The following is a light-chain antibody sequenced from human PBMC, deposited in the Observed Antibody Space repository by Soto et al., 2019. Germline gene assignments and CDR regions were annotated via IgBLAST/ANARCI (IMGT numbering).Light chain of an antibody. CDR1: QSVANY. CDR3: QHRSDWPPIT. Sequence: EIVLTQSPATLSLSPGERATLSCRASQSVANYLAWYQQKPGQAPRLLIYDASDRAADIPARFSGSGSGTDFTLTISSLEPEDFAVYYCQHRSDWPPITFGPGTRLEI. CDR2: DAS. V-gene: IGKV3-11*01. J-gene: IGKJ5*01.